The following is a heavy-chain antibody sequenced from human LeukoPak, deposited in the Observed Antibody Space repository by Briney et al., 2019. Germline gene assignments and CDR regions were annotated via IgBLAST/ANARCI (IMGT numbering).Heavy chain of an antibody. V-gene: IGHV4-34*01. CDR2: ISHSGNT. Sequence: KPSETLSLTCAVYGGSFTDYYWNWIRQFPGKGLEWIGEISHSGNTNCNPSLESRVTISMDTSNYQFSLKLSSVTAADTAVYYCARGSRLPLDYWDQGSLVTVSS. D-gene: IGHD4-11*01. CDR3: ARGSRLPLDY. J-gene: IGHJ4*02. CDR1: GGSFTDYY.